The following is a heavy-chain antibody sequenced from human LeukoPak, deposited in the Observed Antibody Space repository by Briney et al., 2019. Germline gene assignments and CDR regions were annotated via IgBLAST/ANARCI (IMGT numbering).Heavy chain of an antibody. Sequence: PGGSLRLSCAASGFIFSTYGMHWVRQAPGKGLEWVAVISYDGSNKYYADSVKGRFTISRDNSKNTLYLQMNSLRAEDTAVYYRAKGRTGTRRDNFDYWGQGTLVTVSS. CDR2: ISYDGSNK. D-gene: IGHD1/OR15-1a*01. V-gene: IGHV3-30*18. CDR3: AKGRTGTRRDNFDY. J-gene: IGHJ4*02. CDR1: GFIFSTYG.